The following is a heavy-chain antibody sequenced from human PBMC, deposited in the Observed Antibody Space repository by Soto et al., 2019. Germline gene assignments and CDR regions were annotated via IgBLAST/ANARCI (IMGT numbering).Heavy chain of an antibody. Sequence: SETLSLTCTVSGGSISSYYWSWIRQNTGKALEWIGYIYHSGSTNYNPSLKSRVTISVDTSKNQLSLNLSSVTAADTAVYYCATKPPYSTVWYYFDYWGQGALVTVSS. J-gene: IGHJ4*02. D-gene: IGHD2-2*01. CDR2: IYHSGST. V-gene: IGHV4-59*03. CDR3: ATKPPYSTVWYYFDY. CDR1: GGSISSYY.